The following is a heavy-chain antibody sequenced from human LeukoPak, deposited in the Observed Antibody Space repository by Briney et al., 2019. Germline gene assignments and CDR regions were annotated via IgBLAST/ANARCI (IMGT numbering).Heavy chain of an antibody. CDR1: GYSISSGYY. CDR3: ARAPYSSGWPFDY. J-gene: IGHJ4*02. D-gene: IGHD6-19*01. CDR2: IYHSGST. Sequence: SETLSLTCAASGYSISSGYYWGWIRQPPGKGLEWIGSIYHSGSTYYNPSLKSRVTISVATSKNQFSLKLSSVTAADTAVYYCARAPYSSGWPFDYWGQGALVTVSS. V-gene: IGHV4-38-2*01.